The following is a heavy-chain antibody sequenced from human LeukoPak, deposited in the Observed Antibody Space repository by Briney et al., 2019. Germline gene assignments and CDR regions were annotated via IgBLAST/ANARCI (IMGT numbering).Heavy chain of an antibody. J-gene: IGHJ3*02. Sequence: NPGGSLRLSCAASGFTFSSYSMNWVRQAPGKGLEWVSSISSSSSYIYYADSVKGRFTISRDNAKNSLYLQMNSLRAEDTAVYYCARDHYGSGSFDAFDIWGQGTMVTVSS. D-gene: IGHD3-10*01. CDR1: GFTFSSYS. CDR3: ARDHYGSGSFDAFDI. CDR2: ISSSSSYI. V-gene: IGHV3-21*01.